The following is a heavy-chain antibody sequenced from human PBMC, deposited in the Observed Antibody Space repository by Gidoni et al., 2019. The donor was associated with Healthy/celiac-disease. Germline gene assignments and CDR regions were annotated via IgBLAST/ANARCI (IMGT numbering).Heavy chain of an antibody. J-gene: IGHJ6*02. Sequence: VQLVQSGAEVKKPGSSVKLPGTASGGTFGSYAISWVRQAPGQGLEWMGGIIPIFGTANYAQKFQGRVTITADESTSTAYMELSSLRSEDTAVYYCARHHRLPYYYGMDVWGQGTTVTVSS. V-gene: IGHV1-69*01. CDR1: GGTFGSYA. CDR3: ARHHRLPYYYGMDV. D-gene: IGHD5-18*01. CDR2: IIPIFGTA.